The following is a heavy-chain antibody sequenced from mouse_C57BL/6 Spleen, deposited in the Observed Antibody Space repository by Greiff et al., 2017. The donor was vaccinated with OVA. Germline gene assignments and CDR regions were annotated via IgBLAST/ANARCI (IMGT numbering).Heavy chain of an antibody. J-gene: IGHJ2*01. V-gene: IGHV1-53*01. CDR1: GYTFTSYW. Sequence: QVQLQQPGTELVKPGASVKLSCKASGYTFTSYWMHWVKQRPGQGLEWIGNIYPRNGGTNYNEKFKSKATLTVDKSSSTAYMPHSSLTSEDSAVYDGARSGRLRRYHFDYWGQGTTLTVSS. CDR2: IYPRNGGT. CDR3: ARSGRLRRYHFDY. D-gene: IGHD2-4*01.